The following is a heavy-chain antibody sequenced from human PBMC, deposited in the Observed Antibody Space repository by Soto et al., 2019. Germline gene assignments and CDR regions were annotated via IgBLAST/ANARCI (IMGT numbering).Heavy chain of an antibody. J-gene: IGHJ4*02. CDR3: TRGYGDYVRDY. Sequence: EVQLVESGGGLVQPGGSLKLSCAVSGFTFSGSAMHWVRQASGKGLEWVGRIRSKSNSYATAYAASLKGRFTISRDDSKNTAYLQMNGLKTEDTAVYYCTRGYGDYVRDYWGQGTLVTVSS. CDR2: IRSKSNSYAT. D-gene: IGHD4-17*01. CDR1: GFTFSGSA. V-gene: IGHV3-73*01.